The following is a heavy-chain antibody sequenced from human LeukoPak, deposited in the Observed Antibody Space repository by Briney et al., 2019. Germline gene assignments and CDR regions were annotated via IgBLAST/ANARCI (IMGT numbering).Heavy chain of an antibody. Sequence: SETLSLTCTVSGGSISSYYWSWIRQPPEKGLEWIGYIYYSGNTYYNPSLKSRVTLSVDTSKNQFSLKMRSVTAADTAVYYCARGFGMATMFGGVFDCWGQGALVTVSS. CDR3: ARGFGMATMFGGVFDC. J-gene: IGHJ4*02. D-gene: IGHD3-16*01. CDR1: GGSISSYY. V-gene: IGHV4-59*06. CDR2: IYYSGNT.